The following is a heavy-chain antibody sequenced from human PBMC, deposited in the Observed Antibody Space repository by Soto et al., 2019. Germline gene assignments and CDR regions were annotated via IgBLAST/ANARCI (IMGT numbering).Heavy chain of an antibody. CDR3: AKISGSYSFTDY. J-gene: IGHJ4*02. V-gene: IGHV3-23*01. Sequence: GGSLRLSCAASGFTFNSCAMSWVRQAPGKGLEWVSAISGSGGNTHYADSVKGRFTISRDNFKNTLYLQMNSLRAEDTAVYYCAKISGSYSFTDYWGQGTLVTVSS. CDR2: ISGSGGNT. D-gene: IGHD1-26*01. CDR1: GFTFNSCA.